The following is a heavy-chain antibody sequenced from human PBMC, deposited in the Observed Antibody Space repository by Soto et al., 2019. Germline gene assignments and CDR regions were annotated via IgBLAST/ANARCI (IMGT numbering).Heavy chain of an antibody. CDR1: GFTFSSYS. CDR2: ISSSSSYI. CDR3: ARDLGSTPDYYYYGMDV. Sequence: GGSLRLSCAASGFTFSSYSMNWVRQAPGKGLEWVSSISSSSSYICYADSVKGRFTISRDNAKNSLYLQMNSLRAEDTAVYYCARDLGSTPDYYYYGMDVWGQGTTVTVSS. D-gene: IGHD3-10*01. V-gene: IGHV3-21*01. J-gene: IGHJ6*02.